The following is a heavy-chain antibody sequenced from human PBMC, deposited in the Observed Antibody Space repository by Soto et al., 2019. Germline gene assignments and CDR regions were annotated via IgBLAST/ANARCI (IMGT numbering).Heavy chain of an antibody. V-gene: IGHV1-8*01. J-gene: IGHJ6*02. CDR3: ARDSVLRFLEWSHYYYGMDV. CDR2: MNPNSGNT. D-gene: IGHD3-3*01. CDR1: GYTFTSYD. Sequence: ASVKVSCKASGYTFTSYDINWVRQATGQGLEWMGWMNPNSGNTGYAQKFQGRVTMTRNTSISTAYMELSSLRSEDTAVYYCARDSVLRFLEWSHYYYGMDVWGQGTTVTVSS.